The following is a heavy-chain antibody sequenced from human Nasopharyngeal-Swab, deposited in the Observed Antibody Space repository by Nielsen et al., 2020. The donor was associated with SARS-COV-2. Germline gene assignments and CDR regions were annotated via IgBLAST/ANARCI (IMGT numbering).Heavy chain of an antibody. CDR1: GYTFTRYY. CDR2: INPNSGGT. V-gene: IGHV1-2*06. D-gene: IGHD6-19*01. J-gene: IGHJ1*01. Sequence: ASLQVSCKASGYTFTRYYMHWVRQSPGQGLEWMVRINPNSGGTNYAQKFQCRVTITRDTAISTVYLELSRLRSDDTAVYYCARVGDSGWYPGKYFQHWGQGTLVTVSS. CDR3: ARVGDSGWYPGKYFQH.